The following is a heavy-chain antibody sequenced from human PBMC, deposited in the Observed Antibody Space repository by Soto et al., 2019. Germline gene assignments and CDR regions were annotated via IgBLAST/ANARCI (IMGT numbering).Heavy chain of an antibody. CDR1: GGTVRSCA. CDR3: ARGDSSGWYVREGRSYYGMDV. J-gene: IGHJ6*02. CDR2: IIPIFGTA. V-gene: IGHV1-69*06. Sequence: SVKVSCKASGGTVRSCAISGVGQAPGQGLEGRGGIIPIFGTANYAQKFQGRVTITADKSTSTAYMELSSLGSEDTAVYYCARGDSSGWYVREGRSYYGMDVWGQGTTVTV. D-gene: IGHD6-19*01.